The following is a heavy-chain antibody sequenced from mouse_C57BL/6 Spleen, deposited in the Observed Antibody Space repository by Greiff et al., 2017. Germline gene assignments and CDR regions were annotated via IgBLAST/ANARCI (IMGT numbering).Heavy chain of an antibody. CDR1: GYTFTDYE. CDR3: TRWRILYWYFDV. J-gene: IGHJ1*03. CDR2: IDPETGGT. Sequence: VHLVESGAELVRPGASVTLSCKASGYTFTDYEMHWVKQTPVHGLEWIGAIDPETGGTAYNQKFKGKAILTADKSSSTAYMELRSLTSEDSAVYYCTRWRILYWYFDVWGTGTTVTVSS. V-gene: IGHV1-15*01.